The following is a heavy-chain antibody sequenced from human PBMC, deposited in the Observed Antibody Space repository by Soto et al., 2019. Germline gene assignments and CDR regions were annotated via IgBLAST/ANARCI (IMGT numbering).Heavy chain of an antibody. V-gene: IGHV3-66*01. Sequence: GGSLRLSCAASGFTVSSNYMTWVRQAPGKGLRWVSVVYSGGTTYYTDSVKGRFTISRDNSKNTLYLQMNSLRAEDTAVYYCARGGTILLYWGQGALVTVSS. CDR2: VYSGGTT. D-gene: IGHD1-1*01. J-gene: IGHJ4*02. CDR1: GFTVSSNY. CDR3: ARGGTILLY.